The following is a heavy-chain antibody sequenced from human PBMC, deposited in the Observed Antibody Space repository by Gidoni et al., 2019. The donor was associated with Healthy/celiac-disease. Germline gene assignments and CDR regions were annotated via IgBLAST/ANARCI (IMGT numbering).Heavy chain of an antibody. CDR3: ARDNGYGVTIFGVVMDYYYYYGMDV. CDR2: IKQDGSEK. Sequence: EVQLVESGGGLVQPGGSLRLSCAASGFPFSSYWMSWVRQAPGKGLEWVANIKQDGSEKYYVDSVKGRFTISRDNAKNSLYLQMNSLRAEDTAVYYCARDNGYGVTIFGVVMDYYYYYGMDVWGQGTTVTVSS. CDR1: GFPFSSYW. V-gene: IGHV3-7*03. D-gene: IGHD3-3*01. J-gene: IGHJ6*02.